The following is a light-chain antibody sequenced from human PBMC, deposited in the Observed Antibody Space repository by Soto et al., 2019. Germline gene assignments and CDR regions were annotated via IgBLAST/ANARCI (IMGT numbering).Light chain of an antibody. J-gene: IGKJ2*01. Sequence: EIVLTQSPGTLSLSPGERATLSCRASQSVGSNYLAWYQQKPGQAPRLLIYGASGRATGIPDRFSGSGSGTDFTLTISRLEAEDFAVYYCQQYGGSPPYTFGQGTKLEI. CDR3: QQYGGSPPYT. CDR2: GAS. V-gene: IGKV3-20*01. CDR1: QSVGSNY.